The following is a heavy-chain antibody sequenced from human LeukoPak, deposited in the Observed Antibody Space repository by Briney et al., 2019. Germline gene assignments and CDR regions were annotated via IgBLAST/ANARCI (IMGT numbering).Heavy chain of an antibody. D-gene: IGHD3-22*01. CDR3: ARHTGRLGDSSGVLDD. CDR2: IIPIFGTA. J-gene: IGHJ4*02. CDR1: GGTFSSYA. V-gene: IGHV1-69*05. Sequence: SVKVSCKASGGTFSSYAISWVRQAPGQGLEWMGGIIPIFGTANYAQKFQGRVTITTDESTSTAYMELSSLRSEDTAVYYCARHTGRLGDSSGVLDDWGQGTLVTVSS.